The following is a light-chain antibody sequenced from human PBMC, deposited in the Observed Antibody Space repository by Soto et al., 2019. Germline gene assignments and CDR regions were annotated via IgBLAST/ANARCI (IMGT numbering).Light chain of an antibody. CDR2: EVS. V-gene: IGLV2-18*02. J-gene: IGLJ1*01. Sequence: QSVLTQPPSVSGSPGQSVTISCTGTSSDLGSYNRVSWYQQPPGTAPKLMIYEVSNRPSGVPDRFSGSKSGTTASLTISGLQAEDEAAYYCSSYTSNSTYVFGIGTKVTVL. CDR1: SSDLGSYNR. CDR3: SSYTSNSTYV.